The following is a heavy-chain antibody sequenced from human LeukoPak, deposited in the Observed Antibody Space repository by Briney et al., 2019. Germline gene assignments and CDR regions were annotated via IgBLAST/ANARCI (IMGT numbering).Heavy chain of an antibody. D-gene: IGHD3-10*01. V-gene: IGHV1-8*01. Sequence: GASVKVSCKASGYTFTSYDINWVRQAAGQGLEWVGWMNPNSGNTGYAPKFQGRVTMTRSTSINTAYMELSSLRSEDTAVYYCASSDYYGSGSQEFDYWGQGTLVTVSS. CDR2: MNPNSGNT. J-gene: IGHJ4*02. CDR1: GYTFTSYD. CDR3: ASSDYYGSGSQEFDY.